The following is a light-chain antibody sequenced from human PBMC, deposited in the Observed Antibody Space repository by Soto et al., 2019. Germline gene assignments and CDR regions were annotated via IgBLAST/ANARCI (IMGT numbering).Light chain of an antibody. CDR2: AAS. CDR3: QQSYSAPRT. V-gene: IGKV1-39*01. CDR1: QTISSY. Sequence: DLQMTQSPSSLSASVGDRVTITCRASQTISSYLNWYQQKPGKAPKLLISAASSLQSGVPSRFGGSGSGTDFTLTITSLQPEDFATYYCQQSYSAPRTFGQGTKVEIK. J-gene: IGKJ1*01.